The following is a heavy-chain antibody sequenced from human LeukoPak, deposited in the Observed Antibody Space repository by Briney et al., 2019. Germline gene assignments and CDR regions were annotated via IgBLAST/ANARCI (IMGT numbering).Heavy chain of an antibody. CDR3: ARLELITFGGVPPDY. Sequence: ASVKVSCKASGYTFTSYGISWVRQAPGQRLEWMGWISAYNGNTNYAQRLQGRVTMTTDTSTSTAYMELRSLRSDDTAVYYFARLELITFGGVPPDYWGQRTLVTVSS. CDR2: ISAYNGNT. D-gene: IGHD3-16*01. J-gene: IGHJ4*02. V-gene: IGHV1-18*01. CDR1: GYTFTSYG.